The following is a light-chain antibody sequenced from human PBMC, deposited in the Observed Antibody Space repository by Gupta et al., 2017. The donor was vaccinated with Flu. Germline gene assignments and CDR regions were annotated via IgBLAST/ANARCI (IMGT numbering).Light chain of an antibody. CDR1: SSYTGSDT. J-gene: IGLJ3*02. CDR2: SNS. CDR3: AAWDDTLNGPV. Sequence: QSMLTQTPPASGSPGPRVTISCSTSSSYTGSDTVNWYQHLPGTAPKLLIYSNSKRPSGVPDRFSDSKSGASASLAITGLQAEDEADYYCAAWDDTLNGPVFGGGTKLTVL. V-gene: IGLV1-44*01.